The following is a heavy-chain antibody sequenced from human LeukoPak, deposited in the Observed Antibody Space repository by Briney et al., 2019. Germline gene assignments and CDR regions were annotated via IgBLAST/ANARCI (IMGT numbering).Heavy chain of an antibody. CDR2: ISYDGRDK. V-gene: IGHV3-30*04. J-gene: IGHJ4*02. Sequence: GGSLRLSCAASGFTFSSYSMYWVRQAPGKGLEWVAVISYDGRDKYYADSVKGRFTISRDNSKNTLHLQMNSLRPDDTAVYYCAGGYCTSTNCCCDYWGQGTLVTVSS. CDR1: GFTFSSYS. CDR3: AGGYCTSTNCCCDY. D-gene: IGHD2-2*03.